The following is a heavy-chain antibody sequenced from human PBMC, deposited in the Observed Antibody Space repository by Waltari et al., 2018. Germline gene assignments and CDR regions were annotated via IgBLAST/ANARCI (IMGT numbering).Heavy chain of an antibody. CDR2: INHSGST. D-gene: IGHD3-22*01. V-gene: IGHV4-34*01. CDR3: ARENYYDSSGFYYISGWFDP. CDR1: GGSFSGYY. Sequence: QVQLQQWGAGLLKPSETLSLTCAVYGGSFSGYYWRWSRQPPGTGLEWIGEINHSGSTNYNPSLKSRVTISVDTSKNQFSLKLSSVTAADTAVYYCARENYYDSSGFYYISGWFDPWGQGTLVTVSS. J-gene: IGHJ5*02.